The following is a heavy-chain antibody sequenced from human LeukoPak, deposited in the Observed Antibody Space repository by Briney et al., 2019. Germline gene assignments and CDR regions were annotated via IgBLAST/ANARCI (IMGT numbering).Heavy chain of an antibody. CDR3: ARAYSDIWSGYYFDS. V-gene: IGHV4-4*07. D-gene: IGHD3-3*01. J-gene: IGHJ4*02. CDR2: IRTSGST. CDR1: GGSITSYY. Sequence: SETLSLTCSVSGGSITSYYWSWIRQSAGKGLEWIGRIRTSGSTNYNPSLKSRVTMSVDTSNNQFSLRLTSVTAADTAVYNCARAYSDIWSGYYFDSWGQGILVTVSS.